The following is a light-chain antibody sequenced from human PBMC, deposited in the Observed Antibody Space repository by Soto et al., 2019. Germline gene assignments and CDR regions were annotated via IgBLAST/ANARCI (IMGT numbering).Light chain of an antibody. Sequence: EIVLTQSPATLSLSPGERATLSCRASQSVSSYLAWYQQKPGQAPRLLIYDASNRATGIPARFSGSGSGTEFPLTISSLEPEDFAVYYCQQRSNGPRTFGKGTKV. CDR1: QSVSSY. CDR2: DAS. J-gene: IGKJ1*01. V-gene: IGKV3-11*01. CDR3: QQRSNGPRT.